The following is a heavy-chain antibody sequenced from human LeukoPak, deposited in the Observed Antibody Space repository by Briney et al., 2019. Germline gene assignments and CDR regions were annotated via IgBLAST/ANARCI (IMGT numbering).Heavy chain of an antibody. V-gene: IGHV3-53*01. CDR1: GFTLSPNY. CDR2: IYNSAIT. CDR3: ATFPWGGFDP. Sequence: GGSLRLSCAASGFTLSPNYMSWVRQAPGKGLEWVSVIYNSAITYYADSVKGRFSTSRDNSQKTLYLQMNSLRVDDTAVYYCATFPWGGFDPWGQGILVTVSS. D-gene: IGHD3-16*01. J-gene: IGHJ5*02.